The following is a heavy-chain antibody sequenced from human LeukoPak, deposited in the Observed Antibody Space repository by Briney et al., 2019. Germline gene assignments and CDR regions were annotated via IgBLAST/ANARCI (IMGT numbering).Heavy chain of an antibody. CDR3: ARVGIAARPYYYGMDV. V-gene: IGHV4-34*01. CDR1: GGSFSGYY. CDR2: ISHSGST. Sequence: SETLSLTCAVYGGSFSGYYWSWIRQPPGKGLEWIGEISHSGSTNYNPSLKSRVTISVDTSKNQFSLKLSSVTAADTAVYYCARVGIAARPYYYGMDVWGQGTAVTVSS. D-gene: IGHD6-6*01. J-gene: IGHJ6*02.